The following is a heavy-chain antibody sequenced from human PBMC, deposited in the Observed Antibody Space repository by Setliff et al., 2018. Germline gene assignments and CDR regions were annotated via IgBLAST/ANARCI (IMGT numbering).Heavy chain of an antibody. V-gene: IGHV4-39*07. CDR2: IYHSGSS. J-gene: IGHJ3*02. CDR1: GGSVSPYF. CDR3: ARGRMRGSCSGPSCTYDPFDI. Sequence: SETLSLTCTVSGGSVSPYFWGWIRQPPGKGLEWIGSIYHSGSSYYNSSLRSRVTISVDTSKNQFSLILRSVTAADTAVYYCARGRMRGSCSGPSCTYDPFDIWGQGTPVTVSS. D-gene: IGHD2-2*01.